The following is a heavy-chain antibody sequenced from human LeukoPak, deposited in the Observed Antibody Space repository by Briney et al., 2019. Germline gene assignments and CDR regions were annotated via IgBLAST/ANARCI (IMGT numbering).Heavy chain of an antibody. Sequence: PGGSLRLSCAASGFTFSDYQMTWIRQAPGKGLEWVSSISSGGDIIYYADSVKGRFTISRDNGKNSLYLQMNSLRAEDTAVYYCARNLGVCWGQGTLVTVSS. CDR1: GFTFSDYQ. D-gene: IGHD3-16*01. J-gene: IGHJ4*02. CDR3: ARNLGVC. V-gene: IGHV3-11*01. CDR2: ISSGGDII.